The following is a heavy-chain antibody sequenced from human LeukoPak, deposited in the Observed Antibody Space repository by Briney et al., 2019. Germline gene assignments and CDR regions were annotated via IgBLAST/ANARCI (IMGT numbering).Heavy chain of an antibody. CDR2: IYTSGST. D-gene: IGHD3-16*01. V-gene: IGHV4-4*07. CDR3: ARFGVDYDMDV. J-gene: IGHJ6*02. Sequence: PSETLSLTCTVSGGSISSYYWSWIRQPAGKGLEWIGRIYTSGSTNYNPSLKSRVTISVDTSKNQLSLKVTSVTGADTAVYYCARFGVDYDMDVWGQGTTVTVSS. CDR1: GGSISSYY.